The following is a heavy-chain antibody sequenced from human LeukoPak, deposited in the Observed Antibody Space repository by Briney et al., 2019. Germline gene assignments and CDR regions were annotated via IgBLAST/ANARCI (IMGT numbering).Heavy chain of an antibody. D-gene: IGHD3-22*01. J-gene: IGHJ1*01. Sequence: SVKVSCKASGGTFSSYAISWVRQAPGQGLEWMGGIIPIFGTANYAQKFQGRVTITADKSTSTAYMELSSLRSEDTAVYYCARGSYDSSGYSPTPVEYFQHWGQGTLVTVSS. V-gene: IGHV1-69*06. CDR3: ARGSYDSSGYSPTPVEYFQH. CDR1: GGTFSSYA. CDR2: IIPIFGTA.